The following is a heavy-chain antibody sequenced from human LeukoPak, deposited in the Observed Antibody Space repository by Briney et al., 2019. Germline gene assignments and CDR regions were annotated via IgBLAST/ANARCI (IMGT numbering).Heavy chain of an antibody. V-gene: IGHV4-59*01. CDR3: ASQGVGYSYGYFQH. Sequence: SETLSLTCTVSGGSISSYYWSWIRQPPGKGLEWIGYIYYSGSTNYNPSLKSRVTTSVDTSKNQFSLKLSSVTAADTAVYYCASQGVGYSYGYFQHWGQGTLVTVSS. CDR1: GGSISSYY. CDR2: IYYSGST. D-gene: IGHD5-18*01. J-gene: IGHJ1*01.